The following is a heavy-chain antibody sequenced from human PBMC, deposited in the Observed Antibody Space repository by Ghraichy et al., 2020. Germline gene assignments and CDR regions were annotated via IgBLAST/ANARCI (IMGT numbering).Heavy chain of an antibody. J-gene: IGHJ6*02. CDR3: ARAHHRVGYYGSGSYSPARPGMDI. Sequence: SETLSLTCAVYGGSFSGYYWSWIRQPPGKGLEWIGEINHSGSTNYNPSLKSRVTISVDTSKNQISLKLSSVTAADTAVYYCARAHHRVGYYGSGSYSPARPGMDIWGQGTTVTVSS. D-gene: IGHD3-10*01. CDR1: GGSFSGYY. CDR2: INHSGST. V-gene: IGHV4-34*01.